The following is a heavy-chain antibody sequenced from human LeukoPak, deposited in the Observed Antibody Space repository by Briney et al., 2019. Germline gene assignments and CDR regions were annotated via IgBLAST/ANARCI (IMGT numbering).Heavy chain of an antibody. CDR1: GYTFTGYY. J-gene: IGHJ4*02. V-gene: IGHV1-2*06. CDR2: INPNSGGT. Sequence: ASVTVSCMASGYTFTGYYMYWVRQAPGQGLEWMGRINPNSGGTNYAEKFQGRVTMTRDTSISTAYMELSRLRSDDTAIYYCAREEDSSGYYPFDYWGQGTLVTVSS. CDR3: AREEDSSGYYPFDY. D-gene: IGHD3-22*01.